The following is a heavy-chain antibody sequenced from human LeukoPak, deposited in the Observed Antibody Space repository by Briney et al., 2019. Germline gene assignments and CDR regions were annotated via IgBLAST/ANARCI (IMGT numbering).Heavy chain of an antibody. CDR1: GGSISSGTYS. D-gene: IGHD5-12*01. CDR2: INLNRHT. J-gene: IGHJ3*02. Sequence: SQTLSLTCTVSGGSISSGTYSWSWIRQPAGKGLEWIGSINLNRHTYYSPSLKSRVTISVDTSRNQFSLKLSSVTAADTAMYYCARQVATKGEWAFDIWGQGTMVTASS. CDR3: ARQVATKGEWAFDI. V-gene: IGHV4-61*02.